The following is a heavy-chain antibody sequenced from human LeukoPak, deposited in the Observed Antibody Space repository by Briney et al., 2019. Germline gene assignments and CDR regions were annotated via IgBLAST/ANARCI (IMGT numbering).Heavy chain of an antibody. CDR3: ARARSSYGYGDAFDI. CDR1: GFNFRTSG. V-gene: IGHV3-30*02. J-gene: IGHJ3*02. Sequence: HPGGSLRLSCAASGFNFRTSGMHWVRQTPGKGLEWVAFIQFDESQKYYAASVKGRFTISRDNSKNTLYLQMNSLRAEDTAVYYCARARSSYGYGDAFDIWGQGTMVTVSS. CDR2: IQFDESQK. D-gene: IGHD5-18*01.